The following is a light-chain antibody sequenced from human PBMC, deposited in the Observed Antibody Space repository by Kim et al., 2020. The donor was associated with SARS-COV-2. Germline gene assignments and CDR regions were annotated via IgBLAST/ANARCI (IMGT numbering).Light chain of an antibody. CDR1: SSGFGGYGGYTY. V-gene: IGLV2-8*01. CDR2: EVT. Sequence: ISCSGASSGFGGYGGYTYASWYQQHPGNAPKLIIYEVTKRPSGVPNRFSGSKSGNTAFLTVSGLQAEDEADYYCTTHANSDYIFGTGTKVTVL. CDR3: TTHANSDYI. J-gene: IGLJ1*01.